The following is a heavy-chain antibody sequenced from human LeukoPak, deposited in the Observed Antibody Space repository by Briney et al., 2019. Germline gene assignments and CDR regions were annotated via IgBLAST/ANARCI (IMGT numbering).Heavy chain of an antibody. J-gene: IGHJ3*02. D-gene: IGHD3-22*01. CDR1: GGSISSSSYY. V-gene: IGHV4-39*07. CDR2: IYYSGST. Sequence: PSETLSLTCTVSGGSISSSSYYWVWIRQPPGKGLEWIGNIYYSGSTNYNLSLKSRVTISVDTSKNQFSLKLSSVTAADTAVYYCARVWSGNYYEDRGAFDIWGQGTMVTVSS. CDR3: ARVWSGNYYEDRGAFDI.